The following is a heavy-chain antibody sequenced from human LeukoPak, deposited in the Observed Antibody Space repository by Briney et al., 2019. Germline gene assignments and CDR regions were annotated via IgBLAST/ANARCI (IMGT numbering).Heavy chain of an antibody. CDR1: GYTFTGYY. CDR2: INPNSGGT. V-gene: IGHV1-2*02. J-gene: IGHJ5*02. D-gene: IGHD4-23*01. Sequence: ASVKVSCKASGYTFTGYYMHWVRQAPGQGLEWMGWINPNSGGTNYAQKFQGRVTMTRDTSISTAYMELSRLRSDDTAVYYCARDPDYGGNVWFDPWGQGTLVTVSS. CDR3: ARDPDYGGNVWFDP.